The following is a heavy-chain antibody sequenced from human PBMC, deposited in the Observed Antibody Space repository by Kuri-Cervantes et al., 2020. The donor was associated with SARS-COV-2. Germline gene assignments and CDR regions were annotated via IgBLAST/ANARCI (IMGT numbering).Heavy chain of an antibody. D-gene: IGHD2-21*02. Sequence: ASVNVSCKTSGYTFTSYGISWVRQPPGQGLERMGWISIKQGDRNYAQKFQGRVTMTTDPSTSTAYMELSSLRSDDTAVYYCARVCGGDCADNSDCYYGMDVWGQGTTVTVSS. CDR1: GYTFTSYG. V-gene: IGHV1-18*04. J-gene: IGHJ6*02. CDR2: ISIKQGDR. CDR3: ARVCGGDCADNSDCYYGMDV.